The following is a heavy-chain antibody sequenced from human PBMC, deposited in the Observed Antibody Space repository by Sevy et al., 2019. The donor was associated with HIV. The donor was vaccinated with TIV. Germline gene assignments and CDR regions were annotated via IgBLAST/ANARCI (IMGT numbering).Heavy chain of an antibody. CDR2: IRSKAKNYAT. Sequence: GGSLRLSCAASGFTFGGSDMHWVRQASGKGLEWVGRIRSKAKNYATAYAASVKGRFTISRDDSKNTAYLQMNSLKTEDTAVYFCTPAGYGFDYWGQGTLVTVSS. D-gene: IGHD5-18*01. CDR1: GFTFGGSD. V-gene: IGHV3-73*01. J-gene: IGHJ4*02. CDR3: TPAGYGFDY.